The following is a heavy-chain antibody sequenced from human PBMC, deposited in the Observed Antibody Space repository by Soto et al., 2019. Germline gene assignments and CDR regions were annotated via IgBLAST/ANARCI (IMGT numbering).Heavy chain of an antibody. J-gene: IGHJ4*02. Sequence: QVTLKESGPVLVKPTETLTLTCTVSGFSLSNARMGVSWIRQPPGKALEWLAHIFSNDEKSYSTSLKSRLTILKDTTKTQVVLTMTNMDPLDTATYYCARIPIAAAAPYYFDYWGQGTLVTVSS. V-gene: IGHV2-26*01. CDR1: GFSLSNARMG. CDR3: ARIPIAAAAPYYFDY. D-gene: IGHD6-13*01. CDR2: IFSNDEK.